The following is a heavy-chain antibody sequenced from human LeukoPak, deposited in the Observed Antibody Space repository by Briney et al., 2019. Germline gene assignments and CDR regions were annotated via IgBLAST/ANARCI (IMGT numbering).Heavy chain of an antibody. CDR3: AKTYSSGWYHDDY. Sequence: GGSLRLSCAASGFTFSSYAMSWVRQAPGKGLEWVSAISGSGGSTYYADSVKGRFTISRDNSKNTLYLQMNSLRAEDTVVYYCAKTYSSGWYHDDYWGQGTLVTVSS. CDR2: ISGSGGST. D-gene: IGHD6-19*01. CDR1: GFTFSSYA. V-gene: IGHV3-23*01. J-gene: IGHJ4*02.